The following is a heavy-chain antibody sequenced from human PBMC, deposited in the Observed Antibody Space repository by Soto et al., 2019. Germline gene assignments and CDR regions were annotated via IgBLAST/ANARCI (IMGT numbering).Heavy chain of an antibody. CDR1: GGSISSYY. J-gene: IGHJ4*02. V-gene: IGHV4-4*07. D-gene: IGHD3-22*01. CDR2: IYTTGST. CDR3: ARGWGYYDSSGYFDY. Sequence: QVQLRESGPGLVKPSETLSLTCTVSGGSISSYYWSWIRQPAGKGLESIGRIYTTGSTNYNPPLKSRVTMSVDTSKNQFALKLSSVTAADTAVYYCARGWGYYDSSGYFDYWGQGTLVTVSS.